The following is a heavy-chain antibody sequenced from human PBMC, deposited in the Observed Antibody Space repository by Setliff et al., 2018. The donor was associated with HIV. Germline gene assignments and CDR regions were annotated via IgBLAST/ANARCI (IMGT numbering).Heavy chain of an antibody. CDR1: GGSIRSYY. Sequence: SETLSLTCTVPGGSIRSYYWSWIRQPAGKGLEWIGRIYGSGSTNYNPSLESRVTMSVDTSKNQVSLKLNSVTAADAAVYYCARVVPEVVYGAYWFDPWGQGTLVTVSS. CDR3: ARVVPEVVYGAYWFDP. D-gene: IGHD4-17*01. V-gene: IGHV4-4*07. J-gene: IGHJ5*02. CDR2: IYGSGST.